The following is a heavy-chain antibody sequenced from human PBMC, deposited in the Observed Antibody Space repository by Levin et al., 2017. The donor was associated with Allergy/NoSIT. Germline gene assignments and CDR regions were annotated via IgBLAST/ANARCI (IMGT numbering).Heavy chain of an antibody. V-gene: IGHV3-30*18. D-gene: IGHD6-13*01. CDR2: ISYDGSNK. CDR1: GFTFSSYG. CDR3: AKVLDKFLYSSSWFDY. Sequence: GGSLRLSCAASGFTFSSYGMHWVRQAPGKGLEWVAVISYDGSNKYYADSVKGRFTISRDNSKNTLYLQMNSLRAEDTAVYYCAKVLDKFLYSSSWFDYWGQGTLVTVSS. J-gene: IGHJ4*02.